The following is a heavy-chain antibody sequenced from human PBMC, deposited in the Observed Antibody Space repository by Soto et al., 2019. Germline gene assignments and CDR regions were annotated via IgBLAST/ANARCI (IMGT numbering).Heavy chain of an antibody. CDR3: AKVAGMTMIVVVLNAFDI. CDR1: GFAFSSYA. J-gene: IGHJ3*02. V-gene: IGHV3-23*01. D-gene: IGHD3-22*01. Sequence: GGSLRLSCAASGFAFSSYAMIWVRQAPGKGLEWVSGISGTGDTTNYADSVKGRFTISRDNSKNTLFLKMTSLRAEDTAVYYCAKVAGMTMIVVVLNAFDIWGQGTMVTVSS. CDR2: ISGTGDTT.